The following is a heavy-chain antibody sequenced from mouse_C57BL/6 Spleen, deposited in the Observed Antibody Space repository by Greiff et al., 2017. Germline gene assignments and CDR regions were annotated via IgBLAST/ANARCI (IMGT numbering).Heavy chain of an antibody. V-gene: IGHV1-42*01. CDR3: ARPVVGYFDV. J-gene: IGHJ1*03. D-gene: IGHD1-1*01. CDR1: GYSFTGYY. Sequence: EVQLQQSGPELVKPGASVKISCKASGYSFTGYYMNWVKQSPEKSLEWIGEINPSTGGTPYNQKFKAKATLTVDKSSSTAYMQLKSLTSEDSAVYYCARPVVGYFDVWGTGTTVTVSS. CDR2: INPSTGGT.